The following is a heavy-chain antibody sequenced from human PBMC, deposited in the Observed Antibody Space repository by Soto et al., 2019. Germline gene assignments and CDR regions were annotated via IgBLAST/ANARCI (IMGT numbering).Heavy chain of an antibody. D-gene: IGHD3-22*01. V-gene: IGHV5-10-1*01. J-gene: IGHJ4*02. CDR1: GYSFAGYW. CDR3: ARQIYDSDTGPNFQYYFDS. CDR2: IDPSDSQT. Sequence: GESLKIACKGSGYSFAGYWITWVRQKPGKGLEWMGRIDPSDSQTYYSPSFRGHVTISATKSITTVFLQWSSLRASDTAMYYCARQIYDSDTGPNFQYYFDSWGQGTPVTVSS.